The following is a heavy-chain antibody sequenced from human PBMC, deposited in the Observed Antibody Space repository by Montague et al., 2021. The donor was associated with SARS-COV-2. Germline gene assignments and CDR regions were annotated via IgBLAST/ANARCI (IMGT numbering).Heavy chain of an antibody. Sequence: SLRLSCAASGFTFSSNYMSWVRQAPVKGLEWVSVIYSGGSKYYAXAVNGRFTISRDNSKNTLYLQLNSLRAEDTAVYYCARDSMAYGMDVWGQVTTVTVSS. J-gene: IGHJ6*02. CDR3: ARDSMAYGMDV. D-gene: IGHD5-24*01. V-gene: IGHV3-53*01. CDR2: IYSGGSK. CDR1: GFTFSSNY.